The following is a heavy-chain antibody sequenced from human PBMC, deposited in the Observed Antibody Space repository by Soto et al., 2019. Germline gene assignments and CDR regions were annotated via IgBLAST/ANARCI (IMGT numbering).Heavy chain of an antibody. CDR3: AKYRWGATTVTSIN. CDR2: ISGTSDMT. J-gene: IGHJ1*01. Sequence: EVQLLESGGDLVEPGGSLRLSCVGSGITFSSYPMNWVRQAPGKGLEWVSAISGTSDMTYYANSVTGRFTISRDNSKNTLYLQVSSLRVEDTPIYYCAKYRWGATTVTSINWGRGTLVTVSS. CDR1: GITFSSYP. D-gene: IGHD4-4*01. V-gene: IGHV3-23*01.